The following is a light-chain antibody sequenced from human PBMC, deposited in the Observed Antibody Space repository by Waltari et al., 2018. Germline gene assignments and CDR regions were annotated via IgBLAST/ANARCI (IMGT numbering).Light chain of an antibody. Sequence: ELVLTQSPATLSLSPGERATLSCRATQRVSSSLAWYQQKPGQAPRLLIYSASSRATGIPDRFSGSGSGTDFTLTISSLEPEDFAVYYCQQYSNWPLTFGGGTKVEIK. J-gene: IGKJ4*01. CDR3: QQYSNWPLT. CDR1: QRVSSS. CDR2: SAS. V-gene: IGKV3-15*01.